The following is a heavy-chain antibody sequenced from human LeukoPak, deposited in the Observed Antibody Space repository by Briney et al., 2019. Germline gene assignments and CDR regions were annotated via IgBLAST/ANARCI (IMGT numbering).Heavy chain of an antibody. Sequence: ASVKVSCKASGYTFTSYYMHRVRQAPGQGLEWMGIINPSGGSTSYAQKFQGRVTMTRDTSTSTVYMELSSLRSEDTAVYYCARSCLFGGLRCQFDYWGQGTLVTVSS. D-gene: IGHD4-17*01. CDR3: ARSCLFGGLRCQFDY. CDR2: INPSGGST. CDR1: GYTFTSYY. J-gene: IGHJ4*02. V-gene: IGHV1-46*01.